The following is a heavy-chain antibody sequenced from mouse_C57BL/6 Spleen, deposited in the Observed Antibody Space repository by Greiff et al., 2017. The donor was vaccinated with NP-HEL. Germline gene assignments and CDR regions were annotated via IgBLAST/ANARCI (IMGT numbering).Heavy chain of an antibody. CDR3: ARHPTWDDAMDY. CDR2: IWSDGST. V-gene: IGHV2-6-1*01. J-gene: IGHJ4*01. D-gene: IGHD4-1*01. CDR1: GFSLTSYG. Sequence: VKVVESGPGLVAPSQSLSITCTVSGFSLTSYGVHWVRQPPGKGLEWLVVIWSDGSTTYNSALKSRLSISKDNSKSQVFLKMNSLQTDDTAMYYCARHPTWDDAMDYWGQGTSVTVSS.